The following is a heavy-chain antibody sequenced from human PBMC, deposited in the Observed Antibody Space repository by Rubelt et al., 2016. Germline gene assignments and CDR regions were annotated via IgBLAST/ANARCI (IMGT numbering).Heavy chain of an antibody. J-gene: IGHJ4*02. CDR1: GYTFTSYG. CDR3: ARDVGGNSVLYYFDY. CDR2: ISAYNGNT. D-gene: IGHD4-23*01. V-gene: IGHV1-18*01. Sequence: QVQLVQSGAEVKKPGASVKVSCKASGYTFTSYGISWVRQAPGQGLEWMGWISAYNGNTNYAQKLQGRVTMTTDTYTSTDYMELRSLRSDDTAVYYCARDVGGNSVLYYFDYWGQGTLVTVSS.